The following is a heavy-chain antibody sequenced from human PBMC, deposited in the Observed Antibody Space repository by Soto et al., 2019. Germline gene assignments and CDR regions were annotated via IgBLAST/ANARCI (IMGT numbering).Heavy chain of an antibody. CDR1: GFTFDDYA. Sequence: DVQLVESGGGLVQPGRSLRLSCAASGFTFDDYAIHWVRQAPGKGLEWVSGISWNSGRIGYADSVKGRFTISRDNAKNSLYLQMDSLRAEDTALYYCAKDMEYGIAAAGSLDYWGQGTLVTVSS. J-gene: IGHJ4*02. D-gene: IGHD6-13*01. V-gene: IGHV3-9*01. CDR3: AKDMEYGIAAAGSLDY. CDR2: ISWNSGRI.